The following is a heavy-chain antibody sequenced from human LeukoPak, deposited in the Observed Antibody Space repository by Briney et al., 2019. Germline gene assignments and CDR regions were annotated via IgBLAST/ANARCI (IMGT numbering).Heavy chain of an antibody. Sequence: ASVKVSCKASGYTFTGYYMHWVRQAPGQGLEWMGWINPNSGGTNYAQKFQGRVTMTRDTSISTAYMGLSRLRSDDTAVYYCAREHVGLRLGELSLPYYYYYGMDVWGQGTTVTVSS. D-gene: IGHD3-16*01. V-gene: IGHV1-2*02. J-gene: IGHJ6*02. CDR2: INPNSGGT. CDR1: GYTFTGYY. CDR3: AREHVGLRLGELSLPYYYYYGMDV.